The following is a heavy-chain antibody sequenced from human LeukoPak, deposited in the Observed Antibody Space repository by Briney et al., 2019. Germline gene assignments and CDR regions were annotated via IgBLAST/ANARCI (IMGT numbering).Heavy chain of an antibody. D-gene: IGHD3-22*01. J-gene: IGHJ4*02. Sequence: GGSLRLSCAASGFTFSSYWMSWVRQAPGKGLEWVANIKQDGSEKYYVDSVKGRFTISRDNAKNSLYLQMNSLRAEDTAVYYCARENTHYDSSGYHYYFDYWGQGTLVTVSS. V-gene: IGHV3-7*01. CDR3: ARENTHYDSSGYHYYFDY. CDR2: IKQDGSEK. CDR1: GFTFSSYW.